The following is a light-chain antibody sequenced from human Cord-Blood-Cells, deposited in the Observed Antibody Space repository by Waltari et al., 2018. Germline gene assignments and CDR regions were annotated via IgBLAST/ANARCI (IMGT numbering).Light chain of an antibody. CDR1: QSVSSN. CDR2: GAA. V-gene: IGKV3-15*01. J-gene: IGKJ2*01. Sequence: EIVMTQSPATLSMSPGERATLSCRASQSVSSNLAWYQQKPGQAPGPLIYGAATRATGIPARFSGSGSGTEFTRTISSLQSEDVAVYYCQRYNNWPPHTFGQGTKLEIK. CDR3: QRYNNWPPHT.